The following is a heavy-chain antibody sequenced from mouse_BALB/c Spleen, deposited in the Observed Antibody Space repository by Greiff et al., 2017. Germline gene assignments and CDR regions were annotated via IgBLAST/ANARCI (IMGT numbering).Heavy chain of an antibody. CDR2: IYPSDSYT. CDR1: GYTFTSYW. J-gene: IGHJ4*01. Sequence: QVQLQQPGAELVRPGASVKLSCKASGYTFTSYWINWVKQRPGQGLEWIGNIYPSDSYTNYNQKFKDKATLTVDKSSSTAYMQLSSPTSEDSAVYYCTRRDYGSSYAMDYWGQGTSGTVSS. V-gene: IGHV1-69*02. D-gene: IGHD1-1*01. CDR3: TRRDYGSSYAMDY.